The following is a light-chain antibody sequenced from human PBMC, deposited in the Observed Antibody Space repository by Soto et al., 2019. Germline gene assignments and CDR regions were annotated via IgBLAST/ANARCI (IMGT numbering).Light chain of an antibody. V-gene: IGLV2-8*01. Sequence: QSALTQPPSASGSTGRSVTISCTGASSDVGGYKYVSWYQQHPGKAPKLMIFEVNKRPSGVPDRFSGSKSGNTASLTVSGLQAEDEAHYYCSSYAGINNLGVFGTGTKVTV. J-gene: IGLJ1*01. CDR1: SSDVGGYKY. CDR3: SSYAGINNLGV. CDR2: EVN.